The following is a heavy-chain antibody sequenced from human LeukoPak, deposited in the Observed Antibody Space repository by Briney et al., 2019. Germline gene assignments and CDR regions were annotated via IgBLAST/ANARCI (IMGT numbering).Heavy chain of an antibody. CDR3: ARVVTYDSSGYYIYYYYMDV. V-gene: IGHV1-69*13. CDR2: IIPIFGTA. D-gene: IGHD3-22*01. CDR1: GGTFSSYA. Sequence: SVKVSCKASGGTFSSYAISWVRQAPGQGLEWMGGIIPIFGTANYAQKFQGRATITADESTSTAYMELSSLRSEDTAVYYCARVVTYDSSGYYIYYYYMDVWGKGTTVTISS. J-gene: IGHJ6*03.